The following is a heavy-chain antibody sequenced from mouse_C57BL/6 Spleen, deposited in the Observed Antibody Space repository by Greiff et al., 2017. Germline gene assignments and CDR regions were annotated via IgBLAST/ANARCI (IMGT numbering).Heavy chain of an antibody. Sequence: VQLQQPGAELVMPGASVKLSCKASGYTFTSYWMHWVKQRPGQGLEWIGEIDPSDSYTNYNQKFKGKSTLSVDKSSSTAYMQLSSLTSEDSAVXYCARMDSNYDYWGQGTTLTVSS. CDR3: ARMDSNYDY. D-gene: IGHD2-5*01. J-gene: IGHJ2*01. CDR1: GYTFTSYW. V-gene: IGHV1-69*01. CDR2: IDPSDSYT.